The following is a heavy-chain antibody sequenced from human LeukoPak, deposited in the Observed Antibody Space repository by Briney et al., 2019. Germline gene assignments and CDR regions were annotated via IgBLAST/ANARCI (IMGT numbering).Heavy chain of an antibody. D-gene: IGHD2-21*02. CDR3: ARVTVTAIPVWFDP. J-gene: IGHJ5*02. Sequence: SETLSLTCTVSGGSISSYYWSWIRQPPGKGLEWIGYIYYSGSTNYNPSLKSRVTISVGTSKNQFSLKLSSVTAADTAVYYCARVTVTAIPVWFDPWGQGTLVTVSS. V-gene: IGHV4-59*01. CDR2: IYYSGST. CDR1: GGSISSYY.